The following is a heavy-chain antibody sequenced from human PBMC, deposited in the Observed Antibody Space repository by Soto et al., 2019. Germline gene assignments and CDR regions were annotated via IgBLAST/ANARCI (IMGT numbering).Heavy chain of an antibody. J-gene: IGHJ4*02. V-gene: IGHV3-30*03. CDR1: GFNFGFFG. Sequence: QIHLVESGGDVVQPGKSLRLSCAASGFNFGFFGMHWVRQAPGKGLEWVAFISGDGINTQYADSVRGRFTLSRDYSTKTIYLQMDSLSDEDTALYYCARGNLSFDFDSWGLGTLVTVSS. CDR3: ARGNLSFDFDS. CDR2: ISGDGINT. D-gene: IGHD1-26*01.